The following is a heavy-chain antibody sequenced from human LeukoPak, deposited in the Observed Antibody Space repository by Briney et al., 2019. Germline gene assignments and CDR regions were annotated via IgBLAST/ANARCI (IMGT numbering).Heavy chain of an antibody. J-gene: IGHJ4*02. V-gene: IGHV3-48*01. D-gene: IGHD1-1*01. CDR2: IGTSSSNI. Sequence: PGGSLRLSCAASGFTFSAYCMNWVRQAPGKGLEWVSYIGTSSSNIYYSDSVKGRFTISRDNARNSLYLQMNSLRAEDTAVYYCAREGDTTGVSGTEFDYWGQGALVTVSS. CDR1: GFTFSAYC. CDR3: AREGDTTGVSGTEFDY.